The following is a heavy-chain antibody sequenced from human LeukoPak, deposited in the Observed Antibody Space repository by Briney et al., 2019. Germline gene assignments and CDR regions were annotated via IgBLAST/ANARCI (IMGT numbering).Heavy chain of an antibody. CDR3: ARDGSLWFGESSYYFDF. Sequence: SHTLSLTYALSGDNLSSNSAAGHWIRQSPTRGHEGLGRPYSRSNWSNDYALSVKSRITISPDTSKNQFSLHLKSVTPEDTAVYYCARDGSLWFGESSYYFDFWGQGILVTVSS. CDR2: PYSRSNWSN. D-gene: IGHD3-10*01. J-gene: IGHJ4*02. V-gene: IGHV6-1*01. CDR1: GDNLSSNSAA.